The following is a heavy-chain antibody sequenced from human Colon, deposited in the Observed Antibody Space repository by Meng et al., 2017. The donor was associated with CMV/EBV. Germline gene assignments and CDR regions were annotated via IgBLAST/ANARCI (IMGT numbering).Heavy chain of an antibody. CDR3: ARDIRDFWGSPSAFDV. Sequence: ASVKVSCKASGYFFTGQYMHWLRQAPGQGLEWMGWINPNSGDTNYPQKFQGRVTLTRNTSIKTAYMDLSRLTSDDTAVYYCARDIRDFWGSPSAFDVWGQGTMVTVSS. D-gene: IGHD3-3*01. CDR2: INPNSGDT. CDR1: GYFFTGQY. V-gene: IGHV1-2*02. J-gene: IGHJ3*01.